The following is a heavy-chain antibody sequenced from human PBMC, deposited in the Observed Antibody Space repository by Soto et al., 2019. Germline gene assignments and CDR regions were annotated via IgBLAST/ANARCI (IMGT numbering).Heavy chain of an antibody. J-gene: IGHJ4*02. CDR1: GASISSHY. Sequence: QVQLQESGPGLVKPSETLSLTCTVSGASISSHYWSWIRQSPGKGLEWIGNIYFSGATNYNPSLKSRVTMSVDTSQSQFSLKLSSSTAADTAVYYCARGTTVSCRGGSCSNFDYWGQGTLVTVSS. D-gene: IGHD2-15*01. CDR2: IYFSGAT. V-gene: IGHV4-59*11. CDR3: ARGTTVSCRGGSCSNFDY.